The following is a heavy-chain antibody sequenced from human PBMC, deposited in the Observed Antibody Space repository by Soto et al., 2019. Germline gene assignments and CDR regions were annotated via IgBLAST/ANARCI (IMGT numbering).Heavy chain of an antibody. CDR1: GGSFSGYY. D-gene: IGHD2-2*01. CDR2: INHSGST. J-gene: IGHJ4*02. CDR3: ARGSAAIVFGY. V-gene: IGHV4-34*01. Sequence: SETLSLTCAVYGGSFSGYYWSWIRQPPGKGLEWIGEINHSGSTNYNPSLKSRVTISVDTSKNQFSLKLSSVTAADTAVYYCARGSAAIVFGYWGQGTLVTVSS.